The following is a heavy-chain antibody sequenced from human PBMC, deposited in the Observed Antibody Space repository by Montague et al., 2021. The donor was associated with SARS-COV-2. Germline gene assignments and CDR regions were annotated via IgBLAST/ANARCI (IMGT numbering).Heavy chain of an antibody. CDR1: GGSIRSYY. J-gene: IGHJ4*02. Sequence: SETLSLTCTVSGGSIRSYYWNWMRQTPGKGLEWIGYMHDSGTANYNPSPRSRVTLMVDASRNQFSLELSSVTAADTAMYYCTRLPRGSGTWGYFDYWAQGTLVTVPS. CDR2: MHDSGTA. CDR3: TRLPRGSGTWGYFDY. D-gene: IGHD3-10*01. V-gene: IGHV4-59*08.